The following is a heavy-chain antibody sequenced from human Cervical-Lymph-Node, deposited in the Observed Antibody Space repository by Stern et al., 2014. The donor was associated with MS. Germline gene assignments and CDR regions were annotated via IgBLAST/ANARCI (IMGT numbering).Heavy chain of an antibody. V-gene: IGHV4-59*01. Sequence: QVQLHVSGPGLVKPSETLSLTCTVSGGSIRPFSWSWIRQPPGRGLEWMGCVYYNGSTTHNPSLKSRVTMSVDTSKSQLSLRLHSVTAADTAVYYCARHSVGVKDFDSWGQGTLVTVSS. D-gene: IGHD4-23*01. CDR3: ARHSVGVKDFDS. J-gene: IGHJ4*02. CDR2: VYYNGST. CDR1: GGSIRPFS.